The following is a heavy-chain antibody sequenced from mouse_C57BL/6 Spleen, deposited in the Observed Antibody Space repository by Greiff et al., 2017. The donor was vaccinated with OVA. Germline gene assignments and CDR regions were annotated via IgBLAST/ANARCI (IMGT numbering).Heavy chain of an antibody. CDR3: ARSSDGPHFDY. CDR1: GYAFTNYL. D-gene: IGHD2-3*01. CDR2: INPGSGGT. Sequence: QVQLQQSGAELVRPGTSVKVSCKASGYAFTNYLIEWVKQRPGQGLEWIGVINPGSGGTNYNEKFKGKATLTADKSSSTAYMQLSSLTSEDSAVYVCARSSDGPHFDYWGQGTTLTVSS. V-gene: IGHV1-54*01. J-gene: IGHJ2*01.